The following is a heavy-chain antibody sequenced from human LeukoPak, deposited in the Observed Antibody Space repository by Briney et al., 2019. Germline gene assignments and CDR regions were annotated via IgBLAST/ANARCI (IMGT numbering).Heavy chain of an antibody. CDR2: ISAYNGNT. CDR1: GYTFTSYG. V-gene: IGHV1-18*01. D-gene: IGHD1-26*01. J-gene: IGHJ1*01. Sequence: ASVKVSCKASGYTFTSYGISWVRQAPGQGLEWMGWISAYNGNTNYAQKLQGRVTMTTDTSTSTAYMELRSLRSDDKAVYYCAAELGAQTEEYFQHWGQGTLVTVSS. CDR3: AAELGAQTEEYFQH.